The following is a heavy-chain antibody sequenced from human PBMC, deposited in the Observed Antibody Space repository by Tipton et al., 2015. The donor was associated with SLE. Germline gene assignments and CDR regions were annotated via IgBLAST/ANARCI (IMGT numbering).Heavy chain of an antibody. CDR2: VWHTGTT. D-gene: IGHD6-6*01. J-gene: IGHJ4*02. V-gene: IGHV4-4*02. Sequence: SLRLSCEVSGGSITSNNWWSWLRQSPGKGLEWIGDVWHTGTTNYNPSLKSRLTVSVDKSKNHFSLNLTSVTAADSAVYYCARQSMAARPDFDFWGQGTLVTVSS. CDR3: ARQSMAARPDFDF. CDR1: GGSITSNNW.